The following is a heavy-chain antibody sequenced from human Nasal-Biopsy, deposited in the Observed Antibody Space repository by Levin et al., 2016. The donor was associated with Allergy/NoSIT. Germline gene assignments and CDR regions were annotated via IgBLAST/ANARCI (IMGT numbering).Heavy chain of an antibody. CDR2: IYYRGTT. D-gene: IGHD3-10*01. Sequence: SETLSLTCSVSGASLSGQYWSWIRQPPGSGLEWLGYIYYRGTTNYNSTLEGRLTISVDTSNNQFSLELRSVTAADTAMYFCARDSASLYYYGSGTNYGLDVWGPGTTVIVSS. CDR1: GASLSGQY. V-gene: IGHV4-59*11. J-gene: IGHJ6*02. CDR3: ARDSASLYYYGSGTNYGLDV.